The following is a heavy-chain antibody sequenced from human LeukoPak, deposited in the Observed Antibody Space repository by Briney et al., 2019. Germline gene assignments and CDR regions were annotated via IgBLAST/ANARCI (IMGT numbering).Heavy chain of an antibody. CDR3: ARLGYSSGWTKIYFDY. D-gene: IGHD6-19*01. J-gene: IGHJ4*02. CDR2: IIPILGIA. Sequence: GASVKVSCKASGGTFSSYAISWVRQAPGQGLEWMGRIIPILGIANYAQKFQGRVTITADKSTGTAYMELSSLRSEDTAVYYCARLGYSSGWTKIYFDYWGQGTLVTVSS. CDR1: GGTFSSYA. V-gene: IGHV1-69*04.